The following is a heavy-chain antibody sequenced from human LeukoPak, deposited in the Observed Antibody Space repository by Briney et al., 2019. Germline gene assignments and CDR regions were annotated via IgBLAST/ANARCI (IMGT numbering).Heavy chain of an antibody. J-gene: IGHJ6*03. D-gene: IGHD3-10*01. CDR1: GFTFSSYG. V-gene: IGHV3-30*02. CDR2: IRFDGSNK. Sequence: GGSLRLSCAASGFTFSSYGMHWVRQAPDKGLEWVAFIRFDGSNKYYADAVKGRFTISRDNSKNSLYLQMNSLRAEDTAVYYCAKMVQRNYYYYMDVWGKGTTVTISS. CDR3: AKMVQRNYYYYMDV.